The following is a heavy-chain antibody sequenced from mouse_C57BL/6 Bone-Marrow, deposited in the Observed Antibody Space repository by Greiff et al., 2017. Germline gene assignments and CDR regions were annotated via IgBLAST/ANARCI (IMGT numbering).Heavy chain of an antibody. CDR2: IDPSDSYT. J-gene: IGHJ2*01. V-gene: IGHV1-59*01. CDR3: GRWGGDAVGDFDY. D-gene: IGHD1-1*01. CDR1: GYTFTSYW. Sequence: QVQLQQPGAELVRPGTSVKLSCKASGYTFTSYWMHWVKQRPGQGLEWIGVIDPSDSYTNYNQKFKGKATLTVDTSSSTAYMQLSSLTSGDSAVYYWGRWGGDAVGDFDYWGQGTTLTVSS.